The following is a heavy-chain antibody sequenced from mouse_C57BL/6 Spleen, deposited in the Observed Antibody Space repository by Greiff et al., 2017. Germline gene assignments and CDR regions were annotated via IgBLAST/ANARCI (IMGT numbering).Heavy chain of an antibody. CDR2: IYPGDGDP. CDR1: GYAFSSSW. CDR3: AGSLGY. Sequence: QVQLQQSGPELVKPGASVKISCKASGYAFSSSWMNWVKQRPGKGLEWIGRIYPGDGDPTYNGTFKGKATLTADKSSSTAYMQVSSLISDDSAVYVCAGSLGYWVQGTTLTVSS. J-gene: IGHJ2*01. V-gene: IGHV1-82*01.